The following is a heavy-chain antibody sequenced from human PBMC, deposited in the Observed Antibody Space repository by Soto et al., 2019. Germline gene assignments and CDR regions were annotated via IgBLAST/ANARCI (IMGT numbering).Heavy chain of an antibody. J-gene: IGHJ5*02. CDR1: GFTFTISA. Sequence: SVKVSCKASGFTFTISAMQWVRQARGQRLEWIGWIVVGSGNTNYAQKFQERVTITRDMSTSTAYMELSSLRSEDTAVYYCAAGYSSSWYWFDPWGQGTLVTVSS. CDR3: AAGYSSSWYWFDP. D-gene: IGHD6-13*01. CDR2: IVVGSGNT. V-gene: IGHV1-58*02.